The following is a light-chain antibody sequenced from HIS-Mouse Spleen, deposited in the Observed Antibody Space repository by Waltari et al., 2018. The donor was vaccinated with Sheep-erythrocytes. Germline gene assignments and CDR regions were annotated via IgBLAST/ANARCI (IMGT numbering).Light chain of an antibody. V-gene: IGLV2-11*01. CDR3: CSYAGSYNHV. CDR1: SSYVGGYNY. Sequence: QSALTQPRSVSGSPGQSVTISCTGTSSYVGGYNYVSWDQQHPGKAPKHMLYDVSKRPSGVPDRFSGSKSGNTASLTISGLQAEDEAEYYCCSYAGSYNHVFATGTKVTVL. J-gene: IGLJ1*01. CDR2: DVS.